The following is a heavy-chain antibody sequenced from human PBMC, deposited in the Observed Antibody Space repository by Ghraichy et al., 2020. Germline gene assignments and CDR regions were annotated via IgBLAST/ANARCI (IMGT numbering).Heavy chain of an antibody. V-gene: IGHV4-34*01. Sequence: SQTLSLTCAVYGGSFSGYYWSWIRQPPGKGLEWIGEINHTGGTNYSPSLKSRVTISIDTSKNQFSLQLSSVTAADTAVYYCARVLRYYDSSGYFYFDYWGQGTLVTVSS. CDR2: INHTGGT. CDR1: GGSFSGYY. D-gene: IGHD3-22*01. J-gene: IGHJ4*02. CDR3: ARVLRYYDSSGYFYFDY.